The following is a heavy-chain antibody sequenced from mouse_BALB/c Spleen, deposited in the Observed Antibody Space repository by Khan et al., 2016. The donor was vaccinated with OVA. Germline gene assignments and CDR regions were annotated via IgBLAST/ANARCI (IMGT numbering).Heavy chain of an antibody. V-gene: IGHV2-3*01. CDR1: GFSLTNYG. J-gene: IGHJ1*01. D-gene: IGHD1-1*02. Sequence: VELVESGPGLVAPSQSLSITCTVSGFSLTNYGISWVRQPPGKGLEWLGVVWGDGSTNYNSALRCSMSISKDNSKSQGFLKLNRLQTDDTATYFCAQFYFVGGSDWYFDVWRPGTTVTVSS. CDR2: VWGDGST. CDR3: AQFYFVGGSDWYFDV.